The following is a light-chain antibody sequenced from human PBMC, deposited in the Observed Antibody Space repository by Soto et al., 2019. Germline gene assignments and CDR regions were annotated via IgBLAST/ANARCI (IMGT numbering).Light chain of an antibody. Sequence: ESVLTQSPGTLSMSPGERATLSCRASQSVSSSYSAWYQQKPGQAPRLLIYGASSRATGIPDRFSGSGSGTDFTLTISSLEPEDFAVYYCQQYGSSPFTFGPGTKVDIK. CDR3: QQYGSSPFT. CDR2: GAS. CDR1: QSVSSSY. V-gene: IGKV3-20*01. J-gene: IGKJ3*01.